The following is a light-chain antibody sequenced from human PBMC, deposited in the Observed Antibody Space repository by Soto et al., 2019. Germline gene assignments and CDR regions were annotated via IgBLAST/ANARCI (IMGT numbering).Light chain of an antibody. Sequence: QSVLTQPPSASGSPGQSVTISCTGTSSDVGGYNYVSWYQQHPGKAPKLMIYEVSKRPSGVPDRFSGSKSGNTASLTVSGLQAEDEADYYCPSYAGSNNFEFGGGTKVTVL. V-gene: IGLV2-8*01. CDR1: SSDVGGYNY. J-gene: IGLJ2*01. CDR2: EVS. CDR3: PSYAGSNNFE.